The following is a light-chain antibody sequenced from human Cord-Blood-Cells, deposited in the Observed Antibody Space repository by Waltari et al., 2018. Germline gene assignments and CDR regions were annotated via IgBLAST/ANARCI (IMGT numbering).Light chain of an antibody. V-gene: IGLV2-23*01. CDR1: SSDGGSYNL. Sequence: QSALTQPASVSGSPGQSITISCTGTSSDGGSYNLVSWYQKHPGKAPKLMIYEGSKRPSGVSNRFSGSKSGNTASLTISGLQAEDEADYYCCSYAGSSPVFGGGTKLTVL. CDR2: EGS. CDR3: CSYAGSSPV. J-gene: IGLJ2*01.